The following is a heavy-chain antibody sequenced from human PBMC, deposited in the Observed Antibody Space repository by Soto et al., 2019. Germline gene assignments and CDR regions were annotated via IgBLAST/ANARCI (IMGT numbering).Heavy chain of an antibody. D-gene: IGHD3-10*01. CDR1: GGSFSGYY. J-gene: IGHJ4*02. V-gene: IGHV4-34*01. CDR3: ASVRGVILSFDY. Sequence: SETLSLTCAVYGGSFSGYYWSWIRQPPGKGLEWIGDMNDSGSTNYNPSLKSRVTISVDPSKKQFSLKLSSVTAADTAVYYCASVRGVILSFDYWGQGTLVTVSS. CDR2: MNDSGST.